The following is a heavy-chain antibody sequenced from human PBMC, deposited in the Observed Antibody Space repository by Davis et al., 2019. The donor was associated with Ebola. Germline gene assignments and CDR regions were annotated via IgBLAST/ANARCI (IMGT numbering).Heavy chain of an antibody. CDR1: GYTFTSYY. CDR2: INPSGGST. V-gene: IGHV1-2*04. Sequence: AASVKVSCKASGYTFTSYYMHWVRQAPGQGLEWMGIINPSGGSTNYAQKFQGWVTMTRDTSISTAYMELSRLRSDDTAVYYCARAPRWELPDYWGQGTLVTVSS. D-gene: IGHD1-26*01. J-gene: IGHJ4*02. CDR3: ARAPRWELPDY.